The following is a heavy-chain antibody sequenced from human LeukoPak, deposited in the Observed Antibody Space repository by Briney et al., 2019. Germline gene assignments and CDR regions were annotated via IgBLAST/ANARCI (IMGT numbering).Heavy chain of an antibody. D-gene: IGHD6-13*01. J-gene: IGHJ6*02. CDR3: ASAAGADYHYYAMDV. CDR2: ISYDGSDK. Sequence: GGPLRLSCAASGFNFSGYGMHWVRQAPGKGLEWVAIISYDGSDKNYVDSVKGRFTISRDNSKSTLYLQMNSLRAEDTAMYYCASAAGADYHYYAMDVWGQGTMVTVSS. V-gene: IGHV3-30*03. CDR1: GFNFSGYG.